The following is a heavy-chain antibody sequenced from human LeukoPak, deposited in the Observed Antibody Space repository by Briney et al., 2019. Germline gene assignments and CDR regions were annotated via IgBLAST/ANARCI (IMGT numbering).Heavy chain of an antibody. D-gene: IGHD3-16*02. CDR2: INPNSGGT. CDR3: ARGAYYDYVWGSYLGAFDI. J-gene: IGHJ3*02. CDR1: GYTFTGYY. Sequence: GASVKVSCKASGYTFTGYYMHWVRQAPGQGLEWMGWINPNSGGTNYAQKFQGRVTMTRDTSISTAYMELSRLRSDDTAVYYCARGAYYDYVWGSYLGAFDIWGQETMVTVSS. V-gene: IGHV1-2*02.